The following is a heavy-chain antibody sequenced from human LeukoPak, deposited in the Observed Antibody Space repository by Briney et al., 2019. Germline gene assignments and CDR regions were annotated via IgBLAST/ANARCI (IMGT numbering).Heavy chain of an antibody. J-gene: IGHJ6*03. CDR2: INPNSGGT. Sequence: ASVKVSCKASGYTFTGYYMHWVRQAPGQGLEWMGWINPNSGGTNYAQKFQGRVTMTRDTSISTAYMELSSLRSEDTAVYYCARGRGPRHCSSTSCPYYYYMDVWGKGTTVTVSS. D-gene: IGHD2-2*01. V-gene: IGHV1-2*02. CDR3: ARGRGPRHCSSTSCPYYYYMDV. CDR1: GYTFTGYY.